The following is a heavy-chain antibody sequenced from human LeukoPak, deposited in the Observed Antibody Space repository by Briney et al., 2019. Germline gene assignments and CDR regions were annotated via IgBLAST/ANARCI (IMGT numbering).Heavy chain of an antibody. CDR1: GFTFSSYA. V-gene: IGHV3-23*01. J-gene: IGHJ4*02. CDR2: ITASGGNT. Sequence: GGSLRLSCAASGFTFSSYAMGWVRQAPGKWLGWVSAITASGGNTYYADSVKGRFTISRDNSKNTLYLQVNNLRAEDTAVYYCAKGNGYSYGRYYFDYWGQGTLVTVSS. CDR3: AKGNGYSYGRYYFDY. D-gene: IGHD5-18*01.